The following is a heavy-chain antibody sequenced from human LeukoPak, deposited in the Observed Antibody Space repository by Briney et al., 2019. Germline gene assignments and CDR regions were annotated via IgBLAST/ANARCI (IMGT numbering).Heavy chain of an antibody. Sequence: ASVKVSCKASGYTFTSYAMHWVRQAPGQRLEWMGWISAGNGNTKYSQKFQGRVTITRDTSASTAYMELSSLRSEDTAVYYCARDGFDYWGQGTLVTVSS. CDR1: GYTFTSYA. CDR3: ARDGFDY. CDR2: ISAGNGNT. V-gene: IGHV1-3*01. J-gene: IGHJ4*02.